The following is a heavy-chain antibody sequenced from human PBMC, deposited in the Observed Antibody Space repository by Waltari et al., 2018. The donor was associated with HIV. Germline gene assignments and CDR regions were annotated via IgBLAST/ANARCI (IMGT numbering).Heavy chain of an antibody. CDR1: GGPFTRHS. CDR2: VIPMSGTA. V-gene: IGHV1-69*08. J-gene: IGHJ4*02. Sequence: QVQLVHSGTEVRQPASSVKVSCKASGGPFTRHSIHWVRPAPGQGLEWMGRVIPMSGTAMKAQKFQARVTISADKSTTTAYMELTSLRTEYTAVYYCASARETMGVDFDFWGQGTLVTVSS. CDR3: ASARETMGVDFDF. D-gene: IGHD3-10*01.